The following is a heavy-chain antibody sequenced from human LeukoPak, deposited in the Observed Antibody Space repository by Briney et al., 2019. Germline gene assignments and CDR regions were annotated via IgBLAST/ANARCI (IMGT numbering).Heavy chain of an antibody. D-gene: IGHD1-26*01. J-gene: IGHJ4*02. V-gene: IGHV1-2*02. Sequence: ASVKVSCKASGYTFTGYYMHWVRQAPGQGLEWMGWINPNSGGTNYAQKFQGRVTMTRDTSISTAYLELSRLTSADTAVYYCARDPVGRWSPDLDYWGQGTLVTVSS. CDR3: ARDPVGRWSPDLDY. CDR1: GYTFTGYY. CDR2: INPNSGGT.